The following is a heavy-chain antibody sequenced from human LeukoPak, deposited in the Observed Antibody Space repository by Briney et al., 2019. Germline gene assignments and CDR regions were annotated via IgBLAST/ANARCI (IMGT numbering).Heavy chain of an antibody. CDR3: ARTKWEPLYYFDY. J-gene: IGHJ4*02. Sequence: SETLSLTCTVSGGSISSYYWSWIRQPPGKGLEWIGYIYYSGSTKYNPSLKSRVTISVDTSKNQFSLKLSSVTAADTAVYYCARTKWEPLYYFDYWGQGTLVTVSS. CDR1: GGSISSYY. CDR2: IYYSGST. D-gene: IGHD1-26*01. V-gene: IGHV4-59*01.